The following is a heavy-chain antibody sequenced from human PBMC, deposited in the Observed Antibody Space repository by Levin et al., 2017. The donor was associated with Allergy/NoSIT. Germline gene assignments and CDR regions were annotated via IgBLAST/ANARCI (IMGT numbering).Heavy chain of an antibody. D-gene: IGHD3-10*01. Sequence: SCAVYGGSFSGYYWSWIRQPPGKGLEWIGEINHSGSTNYNPSLKSRVTISVDTSKNQFSLKLSSVTAADTAVYYCARGRGYWGQGTLVTVSS. CDR1: GGSFSGYY. CDR2: INHSGST. CDR3: ARGRGY. V-gene: IGHV4-34*01. J-gene: IGHJ4*02.